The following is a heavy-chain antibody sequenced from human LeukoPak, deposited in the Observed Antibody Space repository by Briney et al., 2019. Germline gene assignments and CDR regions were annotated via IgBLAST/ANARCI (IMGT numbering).Heavy chain of an antibody. J-gene: IGHJ4*02. CDR1: GFTFGDYA. Sequence: GGSLRLSCTASGFTFGDYAMSWFRQAPGKGLEWVGLIRSKAYGGTTEYAASVKGRFTISRDDSKSIAYLQMNSLKTEDTAVYYCTREFYYDSSGYYYPFDYWGQGTLVTVSS. V-gene: IGHV3-49*03. CDR3: TREFYYDSSGYYYPFDY. D-gene: IGHD3-22*01. CDR2: IRSKAYGGTT.